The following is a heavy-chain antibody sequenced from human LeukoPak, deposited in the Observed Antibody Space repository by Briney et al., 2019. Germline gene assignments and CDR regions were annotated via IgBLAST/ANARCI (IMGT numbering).Heavy chain of an antibody. Sequence: SVKVSCKASGGTFSSYAISWVRQAPGQGLEWMGRIIPILGIANYAQKFQGRVTITADKSTSTAYMELSSLRSEDTAVYYCAREGPCHDYGDPLWYYYYYMDVWGKGTTVTVSS. V-gene: IGHV1-69*04. J-gene: IGHJ6*03. D-gene: IGHD4-17*01. CDR1: GGTFSSYA. CDR2: IIPILGIA. CDR3: AREGPCHDYGDPLWYYYYYMDV.